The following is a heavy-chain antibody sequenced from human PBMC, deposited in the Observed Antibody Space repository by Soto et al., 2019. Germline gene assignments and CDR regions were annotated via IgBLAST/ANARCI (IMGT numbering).Heavy chain of an antibody. CDR3: ATYTRGHNGYDSHAYDT. J-gene: IGHJ3*02. Sequence: QVQLVESGGDLVTTGGSLRLSCTASGFTFSAYYMSWFRQAPGKGLEWISYISSGSSIIFYADSVKGRFTISRSNAENSLYLQMSSLRAEDTAVYHCATYTRGHNGYDSHAYDTWGQGTMVTVSS. CDR1: GFTFSAYY. V-gene: IGHV3-11*01. CDR2: ISSGSSII. D-gene: IGHD5-12*01.